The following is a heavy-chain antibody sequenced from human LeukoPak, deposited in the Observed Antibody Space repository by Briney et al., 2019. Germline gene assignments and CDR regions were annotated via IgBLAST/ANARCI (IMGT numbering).Heavy chain of an antibody. CDR3: ARALDSSSSRYQAFEY. CDR1: GFTFSNYW. V-gene: IGHV3-7*01. Sequence: GGSLRLSCSASGFTFSNYWMSWVRQAPGKGLEWVANIKQDESEKYYVDSVKGRFTISRDSAKKSLYLQMNNLRAEDTAVYYCARALDSSSSRYQAFEYWGQGTPVTVSS. J-gene: IGHJ4*02. CDR2: IKQDESEK. D-gene: IGHD2-2*01.